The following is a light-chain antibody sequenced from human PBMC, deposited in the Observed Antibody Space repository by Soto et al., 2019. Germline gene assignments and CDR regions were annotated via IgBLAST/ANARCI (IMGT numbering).Light chain of an antibody. J-gene: IGKJ1*01. CDR2: GVS. Sequence: EVVLTQSPGTLSLSPGERATLSCRASQSVSSNYVAWYQQKPGQTPRLLIYGVSSRATGIPERFSGSGSGTDFTLTISRLEPEDLAVYYCQQHGSSPWMFGQGTKVEIK. V-gene: IGKV3-20*01. CDR3: QQHGSSPWM. CDR1: QSVSSNY.